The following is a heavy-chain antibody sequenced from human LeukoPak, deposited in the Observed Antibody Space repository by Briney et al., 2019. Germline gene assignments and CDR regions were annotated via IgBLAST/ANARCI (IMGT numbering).Heavy chain of an antibody. CDR2: IRSSSSTI. J-gene: IGHJ3*02. CDR3: ARVERATTSVAFDI. Sequence: GGSLRLSCAASGFTFSSYSMNWVRQAPGKGLEWGSYIRSSSSTIYYADSVEGRFTISRDNAKNSLYLQMSGLRAEDTAVYYCARVERATTSVAFDIWGQGTMVTVSS. CDR1: GFTFSSYS. D-gene: IGHD1-26*01. V-gene: IGHV3-48*01.